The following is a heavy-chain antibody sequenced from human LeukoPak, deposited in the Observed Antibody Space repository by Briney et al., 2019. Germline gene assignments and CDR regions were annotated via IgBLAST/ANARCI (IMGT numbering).Heavy chain of an antibody. CDR2: IYYSGST. J-gene: IGHJ5*02. V-gene: IGHV4-39*01. CDR1: GGSISSSSYY. CDR3: ARHYPGGVIASSWFDP. Sequence: SETLSLTCTVSGGSISSSSYYWSWIRQPPGKGLEWIGSIYYSGSTYYNPSLKSRVTISVDTSKNQFSLKLSSVTAADTAVYYCARHYPGGVIASSWFDPWGQGTLVTVSS. D-gene: IGHD3-16*02.